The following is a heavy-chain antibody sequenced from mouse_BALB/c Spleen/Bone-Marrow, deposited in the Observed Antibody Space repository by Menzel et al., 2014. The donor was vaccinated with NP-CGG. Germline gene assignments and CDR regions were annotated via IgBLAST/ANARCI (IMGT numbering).Heavy chain of an antibody. V-gene: IGHV1-9*01. CDR1: GYTFSSYW. CDR3: ARGIDYYAMDY. J-gene: IGHJ4*01. Sequence: VQLQQSGAELMKPGAPVKISCKATGYTFSSYWIEWVKQRPGHGLEWIGEILPGSGSTNYNEKFKGKATFTADTSSNTAYMQLSSLTSEDSAVYYCARGIDYYAMDYWGQGTSVTVSS. CDR2: ILPGSGST.